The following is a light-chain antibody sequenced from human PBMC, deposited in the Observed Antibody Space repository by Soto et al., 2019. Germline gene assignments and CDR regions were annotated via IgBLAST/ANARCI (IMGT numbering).Light chain of an antibody. CDR2: DVS. Sequence: QSALTQPASVSGSPGQSITISCTGTSSDVGGYNYVSWYQHHPGKAPKLMIFDVSNRHSGVSNRCSGSKSGNTASLTIYGLRAEDEADYYCSSYTASSTYVFGTGTKLTVL. J-gene: IGLJ1*01. CDR1: SSDVGGYNY. V-gene: IGLV2-14*03. CDR3: SSYTASSTYV.